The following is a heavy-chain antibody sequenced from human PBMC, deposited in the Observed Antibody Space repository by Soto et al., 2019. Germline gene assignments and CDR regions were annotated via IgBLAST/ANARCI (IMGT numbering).Heavy chain of an antibody. CDR1: GSTLTDFS. CDR2: FDPEDGET. Sequence: ASVKVSCKLSGSTLTDFSMHWVRQAPGKGLEWMGLFDPEDGETVYAQNLQGRVTMTEDTATDTAYMELNSLTFEDTAVYYCATDDGHGYYPFDNWGQGTLVTVSS. CDR3: ATDDGHGYYPFDN. V-gene: IGHV1-24*01. D-gene: IGHD3-22*01. J-gene: IGHJ4*02.